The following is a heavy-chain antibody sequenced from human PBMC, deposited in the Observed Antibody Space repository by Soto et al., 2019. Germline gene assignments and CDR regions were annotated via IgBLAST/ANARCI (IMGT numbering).Heavy chain of an antibody. CDR3: ARCEYSGYDGFGWVLYYYGMDV. J-gene: IGHJ6*02. V-gene: IGHV1-2*02. CDR1: GYTFTGCY. Sequence: ASVKVSCKASGYTFTGCYMHWVRQAPGQGLEWMGWINPNSGGTNYAQKFQGRVTMTRDTSISTAYMELSRLRSDDTAVYYCARCEYSGYDGFGWVLYYYGMDVWGQGTTVTVSS. CDR2: INPNSGGT. D-gene: IGHD5-12*01.